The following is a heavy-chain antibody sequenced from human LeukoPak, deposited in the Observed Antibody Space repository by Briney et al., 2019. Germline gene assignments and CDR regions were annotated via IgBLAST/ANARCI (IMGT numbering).Heavy chain of an antibody. D-gene: IGHD6-13*01. CDR1: GFTFSSFA. CDR3: AKQKQMVRRPSDY. V-gene: IGHV3-23*01. Sequence: GGSLRLSCAASGFTFSSFAMSWVRQTPGKGLDWVSAISGSGASTYYADSVKGRFTMSRDKSKNTVYLHMNSLRADDTAVYYCAKQKQMVRRPSDYWGHGTLVTVSS. CDR2: ISGSGAST. J-gene: IGHJ4*01.